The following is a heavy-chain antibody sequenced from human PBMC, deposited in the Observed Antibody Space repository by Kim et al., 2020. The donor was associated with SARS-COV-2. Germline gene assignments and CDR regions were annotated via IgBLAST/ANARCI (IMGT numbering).Heavy chain of an antibody. V-gene: IGHV4-59*08. CDR3: ARQIGDSWFDP. CDR2: IYYSGST. D-gene: IGHD3-22*01. J-gene: IGHJ5*02. Sequence: SETLSLTCTVSGGSISSYYWSWIRQPPGKGLEWIGYIYYSGSTNYNPSLKSRVTISVDTSKNQFSLKLSSVTAADTAVYYCARQIGDSWFDPWGQGTLVT. CDR1: GGSISSYY.